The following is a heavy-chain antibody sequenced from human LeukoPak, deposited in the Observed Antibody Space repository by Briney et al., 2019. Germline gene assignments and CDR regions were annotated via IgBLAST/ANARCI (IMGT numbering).Heavy chain of an antibody. V-gene: IGHV4-59*08. CDR2: IHSSEGT. CDR3: ARHVYGEGMVV. Sequence: PSKTLSLTCTVSGGSLNGYYWGWIRQPPGKGLECIGYIHSSEGTAHNASLKSRLTISLDTSKNQFSLTLTSVTAADTAVYYCARHVYGEGMVVWGKGTTVTVSS. J-gene: IGHJ6*04. D-gene: IGHD4-17*01. CDR1: GGSLNGYY.